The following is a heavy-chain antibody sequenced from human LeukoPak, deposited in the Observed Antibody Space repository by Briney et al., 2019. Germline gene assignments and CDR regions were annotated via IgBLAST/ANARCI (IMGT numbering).Heavy chain of an antibody. CDR3: ARDMGSGYFFVDY. CDR2: ISAAGDNT. V-gene: IGHV3-23*01. J-gene: IGHJ4*02. Sequence: GGSLRLSCAASGFTFSSHALSWVRQTPRKGLESVSSISAAGDNTHYADSVKGRFTISRDNSKNTLYLQMNSLRAEDTAVYYCARDMGSGYFFVDYWGQGTLVTVSS. CDR1: GFTFSSHA. D-gene: IGHD3-22*01.